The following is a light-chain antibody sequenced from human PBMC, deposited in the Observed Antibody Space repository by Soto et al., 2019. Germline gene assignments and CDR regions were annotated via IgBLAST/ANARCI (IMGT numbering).Light chain of an antibody. CDR1: QSITT. J-gene: IGKJ1*01. CDR3: QQYNDWPT. Sequence: EIVMTQSPATLSLSPGERATLSCRASQSITTVAWYQKKPGQAPRLLMYGSSIRAPGIPARFSGSGSGTGFTLTISSLQSEDFAVYYCQQYNDWPTFGQGTKVDIK. V-gene: IGKV3-15*01. CDR2: GSS.